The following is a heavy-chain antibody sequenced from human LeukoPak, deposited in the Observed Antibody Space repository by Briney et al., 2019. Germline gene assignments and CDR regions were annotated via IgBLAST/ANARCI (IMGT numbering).Heavy chain of an antibody. CDR2: IKSKTDGETT. Sequence: GSLRLSCVDSGFTFTNAWMSWVRQAPGKGLEWIGRIKSKTDGETTNYAEPVRGRFTISRDDSKGAVYLQMNSLKIEDTAVYYCTTDLGTYYHGSQRLIPIDYWGQGTLVTVSS. CDR1: GFTFTNAW. D-gene: IGHD3-10*01. V-gene: IGHV3-15*01. J-gene: IGHJ4*02. CDR3: TTDLGTYYHGSQRLIPIDY.